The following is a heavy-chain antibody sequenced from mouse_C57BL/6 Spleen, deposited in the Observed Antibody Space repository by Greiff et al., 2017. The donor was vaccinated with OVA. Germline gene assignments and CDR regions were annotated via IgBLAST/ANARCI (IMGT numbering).Heavy chain of an antibody. D-gene: IGHD2-4*01. CDR2: FYPGSGSI. V-gene: IGHV1-62-2*01. J-gene: IGHJ4*01. CDR1: GYTFTEYT. CDR3: ARHEDDYDVGRTGYAMDY. Sequence: QVQLKQSGAELVKPGASVKLSCKASGYTFTEYTIHWVKQRSGQGLEWIGWFYPGSGSIKYNEKFKDKATLTADKSSSTVYMELSRLTSEDSAVYFCARHEDDYDVGRTGYAMDYWGQGTSVTVSS.